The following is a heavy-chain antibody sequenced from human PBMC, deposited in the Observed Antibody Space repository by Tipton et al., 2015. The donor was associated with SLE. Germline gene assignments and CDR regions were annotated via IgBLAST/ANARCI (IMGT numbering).Heavy chain of an antibody. CDR2: ISSDGTVV. CDR3: GRGFYFMDA. J-gene: IGHJ6*03. CDR1: GLAFSRFW. Sequence: GSLRLSCAASGLAFSRFWFHWVRQAPGGGPMWVAHISSDGTVVNYADSVKGRFTVSRDNANNILYLQLESLRADDTAVYYCGRGFYFMDAWGTGTSVIV. V-gene: IGHV3-74*01.